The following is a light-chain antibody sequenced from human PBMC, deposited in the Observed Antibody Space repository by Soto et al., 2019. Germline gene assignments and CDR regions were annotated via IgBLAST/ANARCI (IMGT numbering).Light chain of an antibody. CDR2: GAS. CDR1: QSVSSSY. V-gene: IGKV3-20*01. J-gene: IGKJ1*01. CDR3: QQCGSRKT. Sequence: EIVLTQSPGTLSLSPGERATLSCRASQSVSSSYLAWYQQKPGQAPRLLIYGASSRATGIPDRFSGSGSGTDFTLNSSRLEPEDFVVYYCQQCGSRKTFGQGTKVEIK.